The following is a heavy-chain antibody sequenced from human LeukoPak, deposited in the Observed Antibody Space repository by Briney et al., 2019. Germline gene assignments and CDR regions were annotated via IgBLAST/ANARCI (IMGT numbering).Heavy chain of an antibody. CDR3: ARDVGPYGGSPGAD. D-gene: IGHD1-26*01. Sequence: PAGSLRLSCEVSGLTFSDHCMHWVRQPAGKGLVWVSRIKTDGSEAGYGDAVRGRFVISRDNSRNMLFLLMNSVRDDDTAMYFCARDVGPYGGSPGADWGQGTQVIVSS. V-gene: IGHV3-74*01. CDR1: GLTFSDHC. J-gene: IGHJ4*02. CDR2: IKTDGSEA.